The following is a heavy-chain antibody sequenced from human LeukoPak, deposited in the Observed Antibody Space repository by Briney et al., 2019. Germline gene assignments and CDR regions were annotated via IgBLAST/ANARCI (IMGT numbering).Heavy chain of an antibody. V-gene: IGHV4-4*07. CDR1: GVSISSYY. CDR2: IHTRAGT. CDR3: ARDDNSGYSDDAFDI. J-gene: IGHJ3*02. Sequence: SETLSLTCSVSGVSISSYYWSWLRQPAGKGLEWIGRIHTRAGTEYNPSLKSRVTMSVDTSKNQFSLKLTSVTAADTAVYFCARDDNSGYSDDAFDIWGQGTLVTVSS. D-gene: IGHD5-12*01.